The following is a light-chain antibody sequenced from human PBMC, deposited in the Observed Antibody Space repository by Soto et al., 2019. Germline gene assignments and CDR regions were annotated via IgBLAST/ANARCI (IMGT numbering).Light chain of an antibody. J-gene: IGKJ1*01. Sequence: DIQMIQSPSSLSAYVGDRVTITCKASQERINYLNWYQHKPGKAPKLLIYDASNLAGWVPSRLSGRGSGTDVTFTISSLQQEDFATYYCQQYDHLPRTFGRGTKVEIK. CDR1: QERINY. V-gene: IGKV1-33*01. CDR2: DAS. CDR3: QQYDHLPRT.